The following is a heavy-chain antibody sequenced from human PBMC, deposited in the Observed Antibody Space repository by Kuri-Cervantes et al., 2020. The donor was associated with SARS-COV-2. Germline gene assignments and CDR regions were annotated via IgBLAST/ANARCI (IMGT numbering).Heavy chain of an antibody. Sequence: GPTLVKPTQTLTLTCTFSGFSLGTSGVGVGWIRQPPGKALEWLALIYWNDDKRYSPSLKSRLTITKDTSKNQVVLTMTSMDPVDTATYYCAHSGGPGFGGYFDLWGRGTLVTVSS. D-gene: IGHD3-16*01. J-gene: IGHJ2*01. CDR1: GFSLGTSGVG. CDR3: AHSGGPGFGGYFDL. V-gene: IGHV2-5*01. CDR2: IYWNDDK.